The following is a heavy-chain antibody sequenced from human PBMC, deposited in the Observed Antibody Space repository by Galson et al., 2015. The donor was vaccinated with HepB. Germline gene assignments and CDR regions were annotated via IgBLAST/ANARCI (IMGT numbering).Heavy chain of an antibody. Sequence: SLRLSCAASGFTFSSYAMSWVRQAPGKGLEWVSAISGNGGSTYYADSVKGRFTISRDNSKHTLYLQMNSLRAEDTAVYYCAKDHRGVYQVYPFGFDIWGQGTMVTVSS. CDR3: AKDHRGVYQVYPFGFDI. J-gene: IGHJ3*02. D-gene: IGHD3-3*01. V-gene: IGHV3-23*01. CDR2: ISGNGGST. CDR1: GFTFSSYA.